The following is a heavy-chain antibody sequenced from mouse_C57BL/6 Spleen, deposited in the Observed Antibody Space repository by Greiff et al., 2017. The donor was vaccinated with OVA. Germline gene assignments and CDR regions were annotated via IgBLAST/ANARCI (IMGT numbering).Heavy chain of an antibody. CDR2: IDPSDSYT. D-gene: IGHD2-5*01. Sequence: VQLQQPGAELVRPGTSVKLSCKASGYTFTSYWMHWVKQRPGQGLEWIGVIDPSDSYTNYNQKFKGKATLTVDTSSSTAYMQLSSLTSEDSAVYYCARSGYSNPLRYFDVWGTGTTVTVSS. V-gene: IGHV1-59*01. CDR1: GYTFTSYW. J-gene: IGHJ1*03. CDR3: ARSGYSNPLRYFDV.